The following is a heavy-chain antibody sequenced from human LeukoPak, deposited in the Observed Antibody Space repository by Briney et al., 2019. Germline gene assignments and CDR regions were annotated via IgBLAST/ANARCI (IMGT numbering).Heavy chain of an antibody. CDR1: GFTFITYS. V-gene: IGHV3-48*01. CDR2: ISSGSTTI. D-gene: IGHD3-10*01. Sequence: GGFLRLSCAASGFTFITYSMNWVRQAPGKGLEWVSYISSGSTTIFYADSVRGRFTISRDNAKNSLYLQMNSLRAEDTAVYYCATHSGTPGGGDAFDIWGQGTMVTVSS. CDR3: ATHSGTPGGGDAFDI. J-gene: IGHJ3*02.